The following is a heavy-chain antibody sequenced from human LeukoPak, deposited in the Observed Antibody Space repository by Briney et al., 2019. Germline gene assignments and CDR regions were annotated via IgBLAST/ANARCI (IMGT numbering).Heavy chain of an antibody. V-gene: IGHV3-48*01. CDR1: GFTFSSYS. CDR3: ARDGYGDYLVDR. CDR2: IISSGGSTT. Sequence: PGGSLRLSCAASGFTFSSYSMNWVRQTPGKGLEWVSYIISSGGSTTHYADSVKGRFTISRGNAKNSLYLQMNSLRAEDTAVYYCARDGYGDYLVDRWGQGTLVTVS. J-gene: IGHJ4*02. D-gene: IGHD4-17*01.